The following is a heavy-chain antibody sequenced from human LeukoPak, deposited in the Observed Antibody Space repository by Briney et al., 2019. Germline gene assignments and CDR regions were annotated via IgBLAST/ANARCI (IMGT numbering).Heavy chain of an antibody. Sequence: GGSLRLSCAASGFTFSSYWMSWVRQAPGKGLEWVAVISYDGSNKYYADSVKGRFTISRDNSKNTLYLQMNSLRAEDTAVYYCARPSYSGSSAYFDYWGQGTLVTVSS. CDR2: ISYDGSNK. CDR1: GFTFSSYW. J-gene: IGHJ4*02. V-gene: IGHV3-30-3*01. D-gene: IGHD1-26*01. CDR3: ARPSYSGSSAYFDY.